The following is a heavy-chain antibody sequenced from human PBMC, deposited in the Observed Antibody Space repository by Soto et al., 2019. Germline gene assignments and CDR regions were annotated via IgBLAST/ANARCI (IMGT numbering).Heavy chain of an antibody. CDR3: ARAKEGYSYGTFDY. V-gene: IGHV4-34*01. CDR1: GGSFSGYY. J-gene: IGHJ4*02. D-gene: IGHD5-18*01. CDR2: INHSGST. Sequence: QVQLQQWGAGLLKPSETLSLTCAVYGGSFSGYYWSWIRQPPGKGLEWIGEINHSGSTNYNPSLKCRVTISVDTSKNQFSLKLSSVTAADTAVYYCARAKEGYSYGTFDYWGQGTLVTVSS.